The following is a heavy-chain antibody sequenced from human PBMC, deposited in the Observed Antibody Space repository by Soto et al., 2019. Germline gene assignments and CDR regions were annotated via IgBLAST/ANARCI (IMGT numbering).Heavy chain of an antibody. CDR1: GFTFSSYS. V-gene: IGHV3-48*01. D-gene: IGHD5-12*01. CDR2: ISSSSSTI. CDR3: SRLGRDGYTTPFDH. J-gene: IGHJ4*02. Sequence: GGSLRLSCAASGFTFSSYSMNWVRQAPGKGLEWVSYISSSSSTIYYADSVKGRFTISRDDSKSIAYLQMNSLKSEDTAVYYCSRLGRDGYTTPFDHWGQGTQVTVSS.